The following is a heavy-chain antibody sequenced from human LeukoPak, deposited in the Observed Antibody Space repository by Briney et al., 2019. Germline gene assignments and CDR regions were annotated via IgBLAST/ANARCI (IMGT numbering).Heavy chain of an antibody. CDR2: ISAYNGNT. J-gene: IGHJ4*02. CDR3: ARDRSPFYGSGSSDC. D-gene: IGHD3-10*01. V-gene: IGHV1-18*01. Sequence: ASVKVSCKASGYTFTIYGISWVRQAPGQGLEWMGWISAYNGNTNYAQKLQGRVTMTTDTSTSTAYMELRSLRSDDTAVYYCARDRSPFYGSGSSDCWGQGTLVTVSS. CDR1: GYTFTIYG.